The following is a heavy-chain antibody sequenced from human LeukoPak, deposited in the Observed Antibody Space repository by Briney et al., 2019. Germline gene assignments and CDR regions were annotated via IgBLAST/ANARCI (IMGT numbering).Heavy chain of an antibody. CDR1: GGSISSGGYY. CDR3: ARGLVVTASVSFDF. CDR2: IFYSGSA. D-gene: IGHD2-21*02. J-gene: IGHJ4*02. V-gene: IGHV4-61*08. Sequence: SETLSLTCTVSGGSISSGGYYWSWIRQHPGKGLEWIGYIFYSGSANYNPSLKSRVTISVDTSKNQFSLKLSSVTAADAAVYYCARGLVVTASVSFDFWGQGTLVTVSS.